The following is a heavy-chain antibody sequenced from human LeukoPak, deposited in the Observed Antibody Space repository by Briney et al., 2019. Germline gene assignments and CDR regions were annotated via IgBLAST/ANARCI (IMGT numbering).Heavy chain of an antibody. CDR2: INAGNGNT. J-gene: IGHJ4*02. CDR3: ARGYCSGGSCYLPAVVFDY. D-gene: IGHD2-15*01. Sequence: ASVKVSCKASGYTFTGYAMHWVRQAPGQRLEWMGWINAGNGNTKYSQEFQGRVTITRDTSASTAYMELSSLRSEDMAVYYCARGYCSGGSCYLPAVVFDYWGQGTLVTVSS. V-gene: IGHV1-3*03. CDR1: GYTFTGYA.